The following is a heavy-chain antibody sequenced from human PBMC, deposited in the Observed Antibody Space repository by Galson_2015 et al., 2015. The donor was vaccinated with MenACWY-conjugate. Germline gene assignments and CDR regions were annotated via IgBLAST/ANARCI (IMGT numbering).Heavy chain of an antibody. J-gene: IGHJ4*02. V-gene: IGHV3-7*03. CDR3: ARVPGRDSYFDY. CDR1: GFTVSSNY. CDR2: IKQDGSEK. D-gene: IGHD3/OR15-3a*01. Sequence: SLRLSCAASGFTVSSNYMSWVRQAPGKGLEWVANIKQDGSEKYYVDSVKGRFTISRDNAKNSLYLQMNSLRAEDTAVYYCARVPGRDSYFDYWGQGTLVTVSS.